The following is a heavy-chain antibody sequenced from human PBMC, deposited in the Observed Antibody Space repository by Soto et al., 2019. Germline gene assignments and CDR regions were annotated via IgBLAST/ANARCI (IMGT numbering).Heavy chain of an antibody. Sequence: SVKVSCKASGGTFSTFGISWVLQAPGQGLEWMGGIIPFFGTARYSQKFEDRITITADESTNTVYMDLRSLTSEDTAIYYCAKSAPMDAGDKYYYDFWGQGALVTVSS. D-gene: IGHD4-17*01. CDR2: IIPFFGTA. V-gene: IGHV1-69*13. CDR1: GGTFSTFG. J-gene: IGHJ4*02. CDR3: AKSAPMDAGDKYYYDF.